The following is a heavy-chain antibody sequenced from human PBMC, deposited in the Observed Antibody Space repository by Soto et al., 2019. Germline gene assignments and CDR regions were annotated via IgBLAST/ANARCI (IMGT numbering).Heavy chain of an antibody. CDR2: IDPSDSYT. Sequence: GESLKISCKGSGYSFTSYWISWVRQMPGKGLEWMGRIDPSDSYTRYSPSFQGQVTISADKSISTAYLQWSSLKASDTAMYYCAGGGVRGVITRTRDYYGMDVWGQGTTVTVSS. D-gene: IGHD3-10*01. J-gene: IGHJ6*02. CDR1: GYSFTSYW. CDR3: AGGGVRGVITRTRDYYGMDV. V-gene: IGHV5-10-1*04.